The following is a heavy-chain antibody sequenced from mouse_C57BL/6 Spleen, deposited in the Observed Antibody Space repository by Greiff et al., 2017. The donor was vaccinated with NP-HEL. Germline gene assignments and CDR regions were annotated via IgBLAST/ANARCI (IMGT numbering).Heavy chain of an antibody. CDR1: GYTFTSYW. D-gene: IGHD1-1*01. CDR3: AKISITTVWYFDV. Sequence: VQLQQPGAELVKPGASVKLSCKASGYTFTSYWMHWVKQRPGQGLEWIGMIHPTSGSTNYNEKFKSKATLTVDKSSSTAYMQLSSLTSEDSAVYYCAKISITTVWYFDVWGTGTTVTVSS. J-gene: IGHJ1*03. CDR2: IHPTSGST. V-gene: IGHV1-64*01.